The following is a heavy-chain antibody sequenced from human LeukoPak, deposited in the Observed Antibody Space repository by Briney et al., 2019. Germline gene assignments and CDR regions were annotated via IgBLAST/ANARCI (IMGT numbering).Heavy chain of an antibody. V-gene: IGHV4-39*07. CDR3: ARGFGSYLGGGFDP. CDR2: IYYSGST. Sequence: PSETLSLTCTVSGGSISSSSYYWGWIRQPPGKGLEWIGSIYYSGSTYYNPSLKSRVTISVDTSKNQFSLKLSSVTAADTAVYYCARGFGSYLGGGFDPWGQGTLVTVSS. J-gene: IGHJ5*02. D-gene: IGHD1-26*01. CDR1: GGSISSSSYY.